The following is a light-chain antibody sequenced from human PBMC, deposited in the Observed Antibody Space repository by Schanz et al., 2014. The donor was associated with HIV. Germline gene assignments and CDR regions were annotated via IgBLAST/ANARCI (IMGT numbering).Light chain of an antibody. CDR1: SSDVGSYNL. V-gene: IGLV2-8*01. CDR2: EVS. CDR3: SSYAGSNKNV. Sequence: QSALTQPASVSGSPGQSITISCTGTSSDVGSYNLASWYQQYPAKAPKLMIYEVSKRPSGVPDRFSGSKSGNTASLTVSGLQAEDEADYYCSSYAGSNKNVFGTGTKLTVL. J-gene: IGLJ1*01.